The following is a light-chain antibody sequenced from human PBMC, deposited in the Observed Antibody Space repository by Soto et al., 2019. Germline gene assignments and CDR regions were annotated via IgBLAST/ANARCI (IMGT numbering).Light chain of an antibody. CDR3: QQYNNWPIT. CDR1: QSVSSN. CDR2: GAS. V-gene: IGKV3-15*01. J-gene: IGKJ5*01. Sequence: IVMTQSPSTLSVSPGVRATLSCRASQSVSSNLAWYQQKPGQAPRLLIYGASTRATGIPTRCSGSGSGTEFTLTTSSLQSADFAAYYGQQYNNWPITFGQGTRLEIK.